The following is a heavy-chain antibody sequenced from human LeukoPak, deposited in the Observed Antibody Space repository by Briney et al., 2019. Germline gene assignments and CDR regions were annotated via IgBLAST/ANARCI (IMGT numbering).Heavy chain of an antibody. D-gene: IGHD5-24*01. Sequence: GRSLRLSCAASGFTFSSYGMHWVRQAPGKGLEWVAFIRYDGSNEYYADSVKGRFTISRDNAKNSLYLQMNSLRAEDTAVYYCARAPRDYYYYYMDVWGKGTTVTVSS. CDR1: GFTFSSYG. V-gene: IGHV3-33*01. CDR3: ARAPRDYYYYYMDV. J-gene: IGHJ6*03. CDR2: IRYDGSNE.